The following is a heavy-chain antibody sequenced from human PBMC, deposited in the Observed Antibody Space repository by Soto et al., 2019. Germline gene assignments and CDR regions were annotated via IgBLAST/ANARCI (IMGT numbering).Heavy chain of an antibody. CDR3: ARRSGRATTYYYYGMDV. D-gene: IGHD1-26*01. Sequence: SVKVSCKASGGTFSSYAISWVRQAPGQGLEWMGGIIPIFGTANYAQKFQGRVTITADESTSTAYMELSSLRSEDTAVYYCARRSGRATTYYYYGMDVWGQGTTVTVSS. CDR2: IIPIFGTA. V-gene: IGHV1-69*13. CDR1: GGTFSSYA. J-gene: IGHJ6*02.